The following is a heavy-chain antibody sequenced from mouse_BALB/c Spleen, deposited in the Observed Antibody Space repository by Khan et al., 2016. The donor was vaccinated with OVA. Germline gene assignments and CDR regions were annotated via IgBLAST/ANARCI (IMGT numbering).Heavy chain of an antibody. J-gene: IGHJ3*01. CDR2: INPYNDDA. V-gene: IGHV1S136*01. CDR3: SRYYVGYYGWFSY. Sequence: VRLQQSGPELVKPGASVKMSCKASGYTFTSYVMHWVKQKPGQGLEWLGYINPYNDDADFNEKFKGKDTLTSEKSSSTASMELSSLTSEDSAVYYCSRYYVGYYGWFSYWGQGSLVTVSA. CDR1: GYTFTSYV. D-gene: IGHD2-3*01.